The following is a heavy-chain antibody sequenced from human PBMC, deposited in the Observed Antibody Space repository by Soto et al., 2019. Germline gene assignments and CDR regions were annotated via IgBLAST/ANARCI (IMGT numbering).Heavy chain of an antibody. CDR1: GGSISSYY. J-gene: IGHJ5*02. Sequence: SETLSLTCTVSGGSISSYYWSWIRQPPGKGLEWIGYIYYSGSTNYNPSLKSRVTISVDTSKNQFSLKLSSVTAADTAVYYCARDQVPAALLGRFDPWGQGTLVTVSS. D-gene: IGHD2-2*01. CDR2: IYYSGST. V-gene: IGHV4-59*01. CDR3: ARDQVPAALLGRFDP.